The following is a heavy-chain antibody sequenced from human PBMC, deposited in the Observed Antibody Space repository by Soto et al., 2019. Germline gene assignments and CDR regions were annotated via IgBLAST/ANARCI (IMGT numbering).Heavy chain of an antibody. D-gene: IGHD2-2*01. J-gene: IGHJ6*02. Sequence: GESLKISCKGSGCSFTSYWISWVRQMPGKGLEWMGRIDPSDSYTNYSPSFQGHVTISADKSISTAYLQWSSLKASDTAMYYCASLSVPAAIGRYYYYGMDVWGQGTTVTVSS. CDR3: ASLSVPAAIGRYYYYGMDV. CDR1: GCSFTSYW. V-gene: IGHV5-10-1*01. CDR2: IDPSDSYT.